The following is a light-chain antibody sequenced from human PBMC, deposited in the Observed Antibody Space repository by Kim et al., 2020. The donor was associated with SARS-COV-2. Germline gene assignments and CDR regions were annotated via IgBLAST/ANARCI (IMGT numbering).Light chain of an antibody. CDR3: QQYSRYWT. J-gene: IGKJ1*01. V-gene: IGKV1-5*01. CDR1: QSITRW. CDR2: DAS. Sequence: SASVGDRVTITCRASQSITRWVAWYQQKPGRAPKLLIYDASKLEVGVPSRFSGSGSGTEFTLTISSLQPDDFAIYYCQQYSRYWTFGQGTKVDIK.